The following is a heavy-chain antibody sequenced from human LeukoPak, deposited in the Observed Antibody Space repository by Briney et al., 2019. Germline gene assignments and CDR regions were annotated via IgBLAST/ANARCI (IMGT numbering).Heavy chain of an antibody. D-gene: IGHD2-15*01. Sequence: PGQSLRLSCAASGFTLRTYAMNGVSQVPGRGREGGAAIGGSDDPTYYAESVKGRFTISSDVSTSTVSLRMNNLRVEDTAVYFCAKGLVVNDNYFDNWGQGTLVTVSS. CDR1: GFTLRTYA. J-gene: IGHJ4*02. CDR2: IGGSDDPT. CDR3: AKGLVVNDNYFDN. V-gene: IGHV3-23*01.